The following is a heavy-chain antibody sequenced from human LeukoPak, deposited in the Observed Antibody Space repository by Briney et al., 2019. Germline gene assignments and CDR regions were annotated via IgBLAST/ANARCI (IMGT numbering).Heavy chain of an antibody. V-gene: IGHV3-49*03. D-gene: IGHD6-19*01. CDR1: GFTFGDYA. CDR2: IRATTYGGTT. Sequence: PGGSLRLSCTASGFTFGDYAVSWFRQAPGKGLEWLGIIRATTYGGTTEYAASVKGRPSISRDDSKSIAYLQMNSLKTEDTAVYYCTRDLKAGNRGYWGQGTLVTVSS. CDR3: TRDLKAGNRGY. J-gene: IGHJ4*02.